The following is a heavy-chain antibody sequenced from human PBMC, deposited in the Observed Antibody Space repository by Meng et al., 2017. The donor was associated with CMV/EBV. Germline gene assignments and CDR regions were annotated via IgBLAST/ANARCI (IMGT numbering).Heavy chain of an antibody. V-gene: IGHV4-61*01. CDR2: INHSGST. D-gene: IGHD1-26*01. Sequence: SETLSLTCTVSGGSVSSGSYYWSWIRQPPGKGLEWIGEINHSGSTNYNPSLKSRVTISVDTSKNQFSLKLSSVTAADTAVYYCARGYPYSGSYYWGQGTLVTVSS. J-gene: IGHJ4*02. CDR1: GGSVSSGSYY. CDR3: ARGYPYSGSYY.